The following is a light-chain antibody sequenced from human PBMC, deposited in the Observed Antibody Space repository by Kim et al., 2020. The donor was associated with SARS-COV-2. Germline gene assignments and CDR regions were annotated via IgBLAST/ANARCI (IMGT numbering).Light chain of an antibody. CDR2: DAS. Sequence: EIVLTQSPATLSFSPGERATLSCRASQSVSRYLAWYQQKPGQAPRLLIYDASNRATGIPARFSGSGSGTDFTLTISSLEPEDFAVYYCQQRSNWPPLTFGGGTKVDIK. CDR1: QSVSRY. V-gene: IGKV3-11*01. J-gene: IGKJ4*01. CDR3: QQRSNWPPLT.